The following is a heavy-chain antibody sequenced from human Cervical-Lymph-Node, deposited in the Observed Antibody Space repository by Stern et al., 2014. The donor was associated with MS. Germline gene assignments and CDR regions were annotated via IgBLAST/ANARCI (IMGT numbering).Heavy chain of an antibody. CDR3: ARAPSSSYDY. D-gene: IGHD6-13*01. Sequence: VQLVQSGGGLVQPGGSLRLSCAASGFTFSSYAMHWVRQAPGKGLEYVSAISSNGGSTYYANSVKGRFTISRDNSKNTLYLQMGSLRAEDMAVYYCARAPSSSYDYWGQGTLVTVSS. J-gene: IGHJ4*02. V-gene: IGHV3-64*01. CDR1: GFTFSSYA. CDR2: ISSNGGST.